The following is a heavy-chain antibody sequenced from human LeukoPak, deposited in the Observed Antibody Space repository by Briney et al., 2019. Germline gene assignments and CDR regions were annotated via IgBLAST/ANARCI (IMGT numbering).Heavy chain of an antibody. V-gene: IGHV4-59*08. CDR1: GGSISYSY. J-gene: IGHJ4*02. D-gene: IGHD2-15*01. CDR2: IYYNGNT. CDR3: ARLWSTSCKGGSCPHQPNY. Sequence: SETLSLTCIVSGGSISYSYWSWIRQPPGKGLEWIGYIYYNGNTNYNPSLKSRVIIFLDTSKNQFSLKLSSVTAADTAVYYCARLWSTSCKGGSCPHQPNYWGQGTRVTVPS.